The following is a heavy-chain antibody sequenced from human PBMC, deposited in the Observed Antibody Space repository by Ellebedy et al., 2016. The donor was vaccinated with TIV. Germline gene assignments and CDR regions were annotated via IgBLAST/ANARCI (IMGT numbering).Heavy chain of an antibody. CDR3: ATDRASGSYLGFDY. D-gene: IGHD1-26*01. J-gene: IGHJ4*02. CDR1: GYTLTELS. Sequence: ASVKVSXXVSGYTLTELSMHWVRQAPGKGLEWMGGFDPEDGETIYAQKFQGRVTMTEDTSTDTAYMELSSLRSEDTAVYYCATDRASGSYLGFDYWGQGTLVTVSS. V-gene: IGHV1-24*01. CDR2: FDPEDGET.